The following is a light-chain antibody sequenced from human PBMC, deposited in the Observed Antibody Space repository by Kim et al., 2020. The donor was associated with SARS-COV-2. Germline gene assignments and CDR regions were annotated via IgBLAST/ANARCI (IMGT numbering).Light chain of an antibody. CDR3: QQYGDSPRT. J-gene: IGKJ2*01. CDR2: GAS. Sequence: SPGERVTLSCRASQSVTSNSLAWYQQSPGQAPRLLIYGASTMAAGIPDRFSGSGSGADFTLTINRLEPEDSAVYYCQQYGDSPRTFGQGTKVDIK. CDR1: QSVTSNS. V-gene: IGKV3-20*01.